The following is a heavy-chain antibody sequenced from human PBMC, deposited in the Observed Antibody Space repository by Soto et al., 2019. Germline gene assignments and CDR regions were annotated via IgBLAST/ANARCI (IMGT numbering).Heavy chain of an antibody. Sequence: PGGSLRLSCVASGFTFSSYEMNWVRQAPGKVLEWVSYISSSGTTIYYADSVRGRFTISRDNAKNSLHLQMNSLRAEDTAVYYCAREKKYYYDSSGYPYFDYWGQGTLVTVSS. D-gene: IGHD3-22*01. CDR3: AREKKYYYDSSGYPYFDY. V-gene: IGHV3-48*03. CDR1: GFTFSSYE. J-gene: IGHJ4*02. CDR2: ISSSGTTI.